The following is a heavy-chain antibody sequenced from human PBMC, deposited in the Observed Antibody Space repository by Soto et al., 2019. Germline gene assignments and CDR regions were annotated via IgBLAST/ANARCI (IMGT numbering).Heavy chain of an antibody. CDR3: ARDYYGSSGHPNRFDP. V-gene: IGHV1-3*01. CDR2: INAGNGNT. Sequence: ASVKVSCKASGYTFTSYAMHWVRQAPGQRLEWKGWINAGNGNTKYSQKFQGRVTITRDTSASTAYMELSSLRSEDTSVYYCARDYYGSSGHPNRFDPWGQGTLDTGSS. D-gene: IGHD3-22*01. J-gene: IGHJ5*02. CDR1: GYTFTSYA.